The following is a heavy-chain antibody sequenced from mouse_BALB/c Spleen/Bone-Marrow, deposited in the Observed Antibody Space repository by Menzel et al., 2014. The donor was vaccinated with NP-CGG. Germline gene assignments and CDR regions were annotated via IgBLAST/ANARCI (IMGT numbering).Heavy chain of an antibody. D-gene: IGHD2-3*01. CDR3: ARLGYYGGFAY. CDR1: GFDFSGFW. Sequence: EVKLQESGGGLVQPGGSLKLSCAASGFDFSGFWMGWVRQASGKGLEWIGEINPDSSTINYTPSLKDRFIISRDNAKNTPYLQMSKVRSEDTALYYCARLGYYGGFAYWGQGTLVTVSA. J-gene: IGHJ3*01. CDR2: INPDSSTI. V-gene: IGHV4-1*02.